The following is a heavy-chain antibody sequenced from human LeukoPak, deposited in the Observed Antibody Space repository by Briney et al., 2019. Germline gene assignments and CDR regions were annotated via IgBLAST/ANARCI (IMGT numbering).Heavy chain of an antibody. Sequence: GGSLRLSCAASGFTFSSYAMHWVRQAPGKGLEWVAVISYDGSNKYYADSVKGRFTISRDNSKNTLYLQMNSLRAEDTAVYYCARERGVRSYYDILTGYYDYFDYWGRGTLVTVSS. CDR3: ARERGVRSYYDILTGYYDYFDY. CDR2: ISYDGSNK. CDR1: GFTFSSYA. D-gene: IGHD3-9*01. J-gene: IGHJ4*02. V-gene: IGHV3-30*04.